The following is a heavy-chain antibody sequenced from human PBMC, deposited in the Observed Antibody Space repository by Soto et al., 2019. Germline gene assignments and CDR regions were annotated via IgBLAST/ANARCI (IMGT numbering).Heavy chain of an antibody. V-gene: IGHV3-74*01. D-gene: IGHD6-19*01. Sequence: EVQLVESGGGLVQPGGSLRLSCVASGSTFSTCWMHWVRQVPGKGLVWVSRINSDGSTTTYADSVKGRFTISRDNAKNTLYLQMNSLRAEDTAVYYCATPGIAVAATPFDFWGQGTLVTVSS. J-gene: IGHJ4*02. CDR3: ATPGIAVAATPFDF. CDR2: INSDGSTT. CDR1: GSTFSTCW.